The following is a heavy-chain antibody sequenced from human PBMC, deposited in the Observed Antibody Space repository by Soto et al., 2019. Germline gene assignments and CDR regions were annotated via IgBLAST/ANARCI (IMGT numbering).Heavy chain of an antibody. J-gene: IGHJ4*02. D-gene: IGHD4-17*01. Sequence: SETLSLTCTVSGDSISSYYWSWIRQPPGKGLEWIGYIYYSGSTYYNPFLKSRVTISVDTSKNQFSLKLSSVTAADTAVYYCARESYGDYSFDYWGQGTLVTVSS. CDR3: ARESYGDYSFDY. CDR2: IYYSGST. CDR1: GDSISSYY. V-gene: IGHV4-59*12.